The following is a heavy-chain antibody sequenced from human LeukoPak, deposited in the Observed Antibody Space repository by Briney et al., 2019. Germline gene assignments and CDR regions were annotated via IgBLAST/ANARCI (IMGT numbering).Heavy chain of an antibody. J-gene: IGHJ6*02. CDR2: ISSSGGHI. V-gene: IGHV3-11*01. CDR1: GFILSDYY. CDR3: ARAAGYKPSYYYYGRDV. Sequence: GGSLRLSCAASGFILSDYYLSWIRQAPGKVLEWVSYISSSGGHIYYADSVKGRFTISRDNAKNSLYLQMNSLRAEDTAVYYCARAAGYKPSYYYYGRDVWGQGTTVSVSS. D-gene: IGHD1-1*01.